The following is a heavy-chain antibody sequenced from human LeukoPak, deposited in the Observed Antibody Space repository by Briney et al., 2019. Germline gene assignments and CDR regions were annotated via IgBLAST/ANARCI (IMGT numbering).Heavy chain of an antibody. Sequence: SGTLSLTCAVSGGSISSSNWWSWVRQPPGKGLEWIGEIYHSGSTYYNPSLKSRVTISVDTSKNQFSLKLSSVTAADTAVYYCARAYYGSGSYGENDYWGQGTLVTVSS. D-gene: IGHD3-10*01. J-gene: IGHJ4*02. CDR3: ARAYYGSGSYGENDY. CDR1: GGSISSSNW. V-gene: IGHV4-4*02. CDR2: IYHSGST.